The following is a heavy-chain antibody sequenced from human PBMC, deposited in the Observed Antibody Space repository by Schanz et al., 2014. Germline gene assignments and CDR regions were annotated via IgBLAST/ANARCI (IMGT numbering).Heavy chain of an antibody. CDR3: ARDYVSGLSLDY. CDR1: GGAFSSLA. V-gene: IGHV1-69*01. J-gene: IGHJ4*01. D-gene: IGHD3-16*01. CDR2: IIPMFGTP. Sequence: QVQLVQSGAEVKQPGSSVMVSCKASGGAFSSLAISWVRQTPGQGPEWMGGIIPMFGTPNYAQKFQGRVTITADESTSTAYMELSSLRYEDTAVYYCARDYVSGLSLDYGGQGTLVNVSS.